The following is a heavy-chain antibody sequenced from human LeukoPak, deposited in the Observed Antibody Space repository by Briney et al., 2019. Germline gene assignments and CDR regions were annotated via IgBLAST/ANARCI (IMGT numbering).Heavy chain of an antibody. CDR1: GFTFSSYW. CDR2: INTDGSTT. Sequence: GGSLRLSCAASGFTFSSYWMHWVRQAPGKGLMWVSHINTDGSTTSYADSVKGRFTISRDNAKNTLFLQMNSLRAEDTAVYYCATVSGRPNDYRMDVWGRGTTVTVSS. CDR3: ATVSGRPNDYRMDV. J-gene: IGHJ6*02. V-gene: IGHV3-74*01. D-gene: IGHD2-8*01.